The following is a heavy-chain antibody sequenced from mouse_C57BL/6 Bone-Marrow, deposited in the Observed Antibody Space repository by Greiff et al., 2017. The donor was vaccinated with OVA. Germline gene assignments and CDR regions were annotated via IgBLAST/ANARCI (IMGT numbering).Heavy chain of an antibody. J-gene: IGHJ1*03. CDR1: GYTFTSYW. Sequence: QVHVKQPGAELVKPGASVKMSCKASGYTFTSYWITWVKQRPGQGLEWIGDIYPGSGSTNYNEKFKSKATLTVDTSSSTAYMQLSSLTSEDSAVYYCARGYYGSSWYFDVWGTGTTVTVSS. CDR2: IYPGSGST. CDR3: ARGYYGSSWYFDV. V-gene: IGHV1-55*01. D-gene: IGHD1-1*01.